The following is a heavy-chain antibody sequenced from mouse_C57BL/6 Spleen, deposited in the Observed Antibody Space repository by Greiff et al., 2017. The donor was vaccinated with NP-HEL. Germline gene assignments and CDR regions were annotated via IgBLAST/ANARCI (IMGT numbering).Heavy chain of an antibody. V-gene: IGHV1-53*01. CDR1: GYTFTCYW. CDR2: INPSNGGT. D-gene: IGHD4-1*01. J-gene: IGHJ2*01. CDR3: ARRGLGQGYYFDY. Sequence: QVQLQQPGTELVKPGASVKLSCKASGYTFTCYWMHWVKQRPGQCLEWIGNINPSNGGTNYNEKFKSKATLTVDKSSSTAYMQLSSLTSEDSAVYYCARRGLGQGYYFDYWGQGTTLTVSS.